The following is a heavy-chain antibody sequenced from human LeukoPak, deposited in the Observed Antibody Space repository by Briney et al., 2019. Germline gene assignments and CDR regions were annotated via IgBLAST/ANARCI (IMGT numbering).Heavy chain of an antibody. D-gene: IGHD3-3*01. Sequence: GGSLRLSCAASGFTFSSYAMSWVRQAPGKGLEWVSAISGSGGSTYYADSVKGRFTISRDNSENTLYLQMNSLRAEDTAVYYCAKDGRTIFGVVIASFDYWGQGTLVTVSS. CDR1: GFTFSSYA. J-gene: IGHJ4*02. V-gene: IGHV3-23*01. CDR3: AKDGRTIFGVVIASFDY. CDR2: ISGSGGST.